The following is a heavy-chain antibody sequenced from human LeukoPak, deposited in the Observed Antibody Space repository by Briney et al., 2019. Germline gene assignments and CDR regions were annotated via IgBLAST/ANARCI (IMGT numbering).Heavy chain of an antibody. Sequence: GGSLRLSCAASGFTFSSYAMSWVRQAPGKGLEWVSSISTSSSYIYYADSVKGRFTISRDNAKNSLYLQMNSLRAEDTAVYYCARTLYSSGWYDGAAFDIWGQGTMVTVSS. J-gene: IGHJ3*02. D-gene: IGHD6-19*01. CDR2: ISTSSSYI. CDR3: ARTLYSSGWYDGAAFDI. V-gene: IGHV3-21*01. CDR1: GFTFSSYA.